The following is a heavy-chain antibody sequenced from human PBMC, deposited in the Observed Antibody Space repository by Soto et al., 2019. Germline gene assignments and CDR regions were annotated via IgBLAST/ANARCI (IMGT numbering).Heavy chain of an antibody. D-gene: IGHD3-10*01. CDR2: ISYDGSNK. V-gene: IGHV3-30-3*01. Sequence: PGGYLRLSCAASGFTFSSYAMHWVRQAPGKGLEWVAVISYDGSNKYYADSVKGRFTISRDNSKNTLYLQMNSLRAEDTAVYYCARAPRISPKSFDPWGQGTLVTVSS. CDR1: GFTFSSYA. J-gene: IGHJ5*02. CDR3: ARAPRISPKSFDP.